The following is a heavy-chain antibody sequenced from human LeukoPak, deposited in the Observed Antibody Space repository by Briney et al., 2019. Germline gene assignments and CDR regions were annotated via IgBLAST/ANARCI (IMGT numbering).Heavy chain of an antibody. CDR2: INPNSGGT. CDR1: GYTFTGYY. J-gene: IGHJ4*02. V-gene: IGHV1-2*02. CDR3: ARDIGYCSSTSCYTHDY. Sequence: ASVKVSCKASGYTFTGYYMHWVRQAPGQGLEWMGWINPNSGGTNYAQKFQGRVTMTRDTSISTAYMALSRLRSADTAVYYCARDIGYCSSTSCYTHDYWGQGTLVTVSS. D-gene: IGHD2-2*02.